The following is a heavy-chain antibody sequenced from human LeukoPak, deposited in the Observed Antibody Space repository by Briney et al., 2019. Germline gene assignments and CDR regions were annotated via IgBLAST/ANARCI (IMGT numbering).Heavy chain of an antibody. J-gene: IGHJ4*02. Sequence: QSGRSLRLSRAASGFTFSTYAMHWVRQAPGKGLEWVAVIWHDGSNKYYADSVKGRFTISRDNSKNTLYLQMDSLRAEDTAVYYCARSQYCSGGSCYRLGDYWGQGTLVTVSS. CDR1: GFTFSTYA. V-gene: IGHV3-33*01. CDR3: ARSQYCSGGSCYRLGDY. CDR2: IWHDGSNK. D-gene: IGHD2-15*01.